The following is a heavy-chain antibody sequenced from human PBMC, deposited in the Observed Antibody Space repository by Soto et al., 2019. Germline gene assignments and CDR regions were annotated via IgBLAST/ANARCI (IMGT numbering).Heavy chain of an antibody. J-gene: IGHJ6*02. V-gene: IGHV1-58*01. Sequence: GASVKVSCKASGFTFTSSAVQWLRQSGGQRLEGIGWIVVGSGNTNYAQKFQERVTITRDMSTSTAYMELSSLRSEDTAVSYCAADPPHDYCDYVDDYGMDVLGQGTTVTVSS. D-gene: IGHD4-17*01. CDR3: AADPPHDYCDYVDDYGMDV. CDR2: IVVGSGNT. CDR1: GFTFTSSA.